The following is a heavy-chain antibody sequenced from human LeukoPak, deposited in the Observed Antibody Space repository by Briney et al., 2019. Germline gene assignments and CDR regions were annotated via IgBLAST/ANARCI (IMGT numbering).Heavy chain of an antibody. D-gene: IGHD2-21*02. CDR3: ARGGFYCGGDCYVDY. J-gene: IGHJ4*02. V-gene: IGHV4-34*01. Sequence: SGTLSLTCAVYGGSFSPYYWSWIRQPPGKGLEWIGEINHSGSTNYNPSLKSRVTISVDTSKNQFSLRLSSVTAADTAVYYRARGGFYCGGDCYVDYWGQGTLVTVSS. CDR2: INHSGST. CDR1: GGSFSPYY.